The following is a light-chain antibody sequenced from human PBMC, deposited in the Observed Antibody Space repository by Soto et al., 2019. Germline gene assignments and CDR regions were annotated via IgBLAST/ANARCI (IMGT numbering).Light chain of an antibody. CDR3: QQRSNWIT. J-gene: IGKJ5*01. Sequence: DIVLTQSPGTLSLSPGERATLSCRASQTVTRSYLAWYQHKPGQAPRLLISGISRRAPGIPDRFSGDGSGTDFTLTISSLEPEDFAVYYCQQRSNWITFGQGTRLE. V-gene: IGKV3D-20*02. CDR2: GIS. CDR1: QTVTRSY.